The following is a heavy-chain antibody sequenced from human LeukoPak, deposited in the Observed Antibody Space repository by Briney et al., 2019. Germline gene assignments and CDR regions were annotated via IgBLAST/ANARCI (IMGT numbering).Heavy chain of an antibody. CDR1: GFTFSSYG. Sequence: PGGSLRLSCAASGFTFSSYGMHWVRQAPGKGLEWVAVISYDGSNKYYADSVKGRFTISRDNSKNTLYLQMNSLRAEDTAVYYCARRAGGYSHPYDYGGQGTLVTVSS. J-gene: IGHJ4*02. D-gene: IGHD4-23*01. V-gene: IGHV3-30*03. CDR2: ISYDGSNK. CDR3: ARRAGGYSHPYDY.